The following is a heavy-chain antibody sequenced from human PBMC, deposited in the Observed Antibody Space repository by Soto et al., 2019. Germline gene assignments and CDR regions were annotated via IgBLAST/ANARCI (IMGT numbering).Heavy chain of an antibody. CDR2: IVVGNSNT. V-gene: IGHV1-58*01. J-gene: IGHJ5*02. Sequence: GASVKVSCKASGFTFSSSAVHWVRQARGHRLEWIGWIVVGNSNTNYARGLQERVTITRDMSTSTAYMELSGLRSEDTAVYYCARSLHHHFITMVRGESFLFDLRGQGSSVTGSS. CDR3: ARSLHHHFITMVRGESFLFDL. CDR1: GFTFSSSA. D-gene: IGHD3-10*01.